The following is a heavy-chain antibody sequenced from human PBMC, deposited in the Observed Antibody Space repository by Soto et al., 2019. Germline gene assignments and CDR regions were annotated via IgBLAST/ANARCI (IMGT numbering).Heavy chain of an antibody. CDR3: ARGITTVVPAAYYFDY. Sequence: ASVKVSCKASGYTFTSYAMHWVRQAPGQRLEWMGWINAGNGNTKYSQKFQGRVTITRDTSASTAYMELSSLRSEDTAVYYCARGITTVVPAAYYFDYWGQGTLVTVSS. CDR1: GYTFTSYA. CDR2: INAGNGNT. D-gene: IGHD2-2*01. V-gene: IGHV1-3*01. J-gene: IGHJ4*02.